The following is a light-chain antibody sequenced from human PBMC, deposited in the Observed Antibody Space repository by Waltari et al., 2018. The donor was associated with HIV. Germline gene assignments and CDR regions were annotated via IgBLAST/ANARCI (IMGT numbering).Light chain of an antibody. CDR1: RSILYSSDNSNN. CDR2: WAS. J-gene: IGKJ4*01. Sequence: IVMTLYPDSLPVSLSERATINCTSSRSILYSSDNSNNLAWYQQKPRQAPKLLISWASTLESGVPYRFSGSGSGTDFTLTITRLQADDVAAYHCQQYYRIPPTFGRGTKVEIK. CDR3: QQYYRIPPT. V-gene: IGKV4-1*01.